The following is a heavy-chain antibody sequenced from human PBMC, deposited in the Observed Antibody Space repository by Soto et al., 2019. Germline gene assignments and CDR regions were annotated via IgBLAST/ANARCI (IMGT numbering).Heavy chain of an antibody. CDR3: ARGATPIDY. J-gene: IGHJ4*02. CDR1: GYTFTNFG. D-gene: IGHD2-15*01. V-gene: IGHV1-18*01. Sequence: QVQLVQSGAEVKKPGASVKVSCKASGYTFTNFGISWVRQAPGQGLEWMGWISAYNGNTNYAHKFQGRVTMTTATSTSTAYMEVRSLRFDDTSVYSCARGATPIDYWGQGTLVTVSS. CDR2: ISAYNGNT.